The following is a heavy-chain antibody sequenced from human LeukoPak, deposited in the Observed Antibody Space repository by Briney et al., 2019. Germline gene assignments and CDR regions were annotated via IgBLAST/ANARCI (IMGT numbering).Heavy chain of an antibody. V-gene: IGHV1-46*01. CDR3: ARYGFSSSWQGGWHAFDI. CDR1: GYTLTSYY. D-gene: IGHD6-13*01. CDR2: INPTVGDT. J-gene: IGHJ3*02. Sequence: ASVKVSCKASGYTLTSYYMHWVRQAPGQGLEWMGIINPTVGDTIYAQKFQGRVTMTRDMSTSTVYMELSSLRSDDTAVYYCARYGFSSSWQGGWHAFDIWGQGAMVTVSS.